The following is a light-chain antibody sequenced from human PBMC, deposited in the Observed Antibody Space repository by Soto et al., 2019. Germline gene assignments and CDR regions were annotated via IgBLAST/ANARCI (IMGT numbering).Light chain of an antibody. Sequence: EIVMTQSPLSLPVTPGESASISCRSSQSILHGSNNCVDWYLQKPGQSPQLLIHLNSNRASGVPDTFSGSGSGTDLTLKINTVEAEDVGVYYCMQALQTPYTFGQGTKLEIK. CDR1: QSILHGSNNC. J-gene: IGKJ2*01. V-gene: IGKV2-28*01. CDR3: MQALQTPYT. CDR2: LNS.